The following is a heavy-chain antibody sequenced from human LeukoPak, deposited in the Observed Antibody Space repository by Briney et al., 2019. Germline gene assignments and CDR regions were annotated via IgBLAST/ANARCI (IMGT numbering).Heavy chain of an antibody. Sequence: PGGSLRLSYAASGFTFSSYGMHWVRQAPGKGLEWVAVISYDGSNKYYADSVKGRFTISRDNSKNTLYLQMNSLRAEDTAVYYCAKASPRVWTTVTTIDYWGQGTLVTVSS. J-gene: IGHJ4*02. D-gene: IGHD4-17*01. CDR2: ISYDGSNK. V-gene: IGHV3-30*18. CDR3: AKASPRVWTTVTTIDY. CDR1: GFTFSSYG.